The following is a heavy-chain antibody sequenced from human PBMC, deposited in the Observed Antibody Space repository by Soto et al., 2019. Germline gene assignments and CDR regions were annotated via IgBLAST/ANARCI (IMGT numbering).Heavy chain of an antibody. V-gene: IGHV1-69*01. CDR2: IIPIFGTA. D-gene: IGHD3-22*01. Sequence: QVQLVQSGAEVKKPGSSVKVSCKASGGTFSSYAISWVRQAPGQGLAWMGGIIPIFGTANYAQKFQGRVTITADESTSTAYMELSSLRSEDTAVYYCASAFTYYYDSSGYLAHYWGQGTLVTVSS. J-gene: IGHJ4*02. CDR1: GGTFSSYA. CDR3: ASAFTYYYDSSGYLAHY.